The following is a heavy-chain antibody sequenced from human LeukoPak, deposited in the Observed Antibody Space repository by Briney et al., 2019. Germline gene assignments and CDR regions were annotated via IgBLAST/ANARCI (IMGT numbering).Heavy chain of an antibody. CDR2: IYYSGST. J-gene: IGHJ4*02. Sequence: SETLSLTCTVSGGSISSSSYYWGWIRQPPGKGLEWIGSIYYSGSTYYNPSLKSRVTISVDTSKNQFSLKLSSVTAADTAVYYCARGRLYCSGGSYPPAHWGQGTLVTVSS. D-gene: IGHD2-15*01. CDR3: ARGRLYCSGGSYPPAH. V-gene: IGHV4-39*07. CDR1: GGSISSSSYY.